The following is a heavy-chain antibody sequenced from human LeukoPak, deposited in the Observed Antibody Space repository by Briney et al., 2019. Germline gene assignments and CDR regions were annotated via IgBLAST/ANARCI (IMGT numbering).Heavy chain of an antibody. J-gene: IGHJ5*02. CDR3: ARIVVVPAAIAPRGNWFDP. V-gene: IGHV4-34*01. Sequence: SETLSLTCAVYGGSFSGYYWNWIRQPPGKGLEWIGESSHGGNTKYNPSLKSRVTISVDTSKNQFSLKLSSVTAADTAVYYCARIVVVPAAIAPRGNWFDPWGQGTLVTVSS. D-gene: IGHD2-2*01. CDR2: SSHGGNT. CDR1: GGSFSGYY.